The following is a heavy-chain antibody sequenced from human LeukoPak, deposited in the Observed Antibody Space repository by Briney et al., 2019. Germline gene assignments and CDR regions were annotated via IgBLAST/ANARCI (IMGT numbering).Heavy chain of an antibody. Sequence: SETLSLTCSVSGDFISNGAYYWGWIRQPPGKGLEWIGSIYYSGSIFYTSSLESRITMSVDTSKNQFYPNLRSVTAADTAVYYCARLCQVTSCARFEYWGQGALVTVSS. D-gene: IGHD2-21*02. CDR2: IYYSGSI. CDR1: GDFISNGAYY. CDR3: ARLCQVTSCARFEY. J-gene: IGHJ4*02. V-gene: IGHV4-39*01.